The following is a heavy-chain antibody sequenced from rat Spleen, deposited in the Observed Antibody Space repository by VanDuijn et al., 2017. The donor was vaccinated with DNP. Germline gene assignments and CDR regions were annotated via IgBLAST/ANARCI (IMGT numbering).Heavy chain of an antibody. Sequence: EVQLVESGGGLVQPGRSLKLSCAASGFTFSNYGMTWIRQVPGKGLEWVASITAGGEYTYSPDSVKGRFTISRDNAKSTLYLQMDSLTSEDTATYYCATQGQLGITWFAYWGQGTLVTVSS. CDR2: ITAGGEYT. CDR1: GFTFSNYG. D-gene: IGHD1-10*01. V-gene: IGHV5S13*01. CDR3: ATQGQLGITWFAY. J-gene: IGHJ3*01.